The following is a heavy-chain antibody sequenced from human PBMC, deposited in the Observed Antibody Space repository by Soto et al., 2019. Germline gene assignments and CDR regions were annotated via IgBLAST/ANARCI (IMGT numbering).Heavy chain of an antibody. Sequence: GASVKVSCKASGYTFTSYAMHWVRQAPGQGLEWMGWINADNGNTNYAQKLQGRVTMTTDTSTSTAYMELRSLRSDDTAVYYCARDRQRVVFDYWGQGTLVTVSS. CDR3: ARDRQRVVFDY. J-gene: IGHJ4*02. V-gene: IGHV1-18*01. CDR1: GYTFTSYA. CDR2: INADNGNT.